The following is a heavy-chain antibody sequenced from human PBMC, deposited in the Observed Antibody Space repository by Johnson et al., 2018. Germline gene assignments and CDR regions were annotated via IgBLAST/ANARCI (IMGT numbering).Heavy chain of an antibody. CDR1: GFTFSSYG. CDR2: ISYDGSNK. V-gene: IGHV3-30*18. J-gene: IGHJ6*03. Sequence: VQLVESGGGVVQXGRSXRLXCAASGFTFSSYGMHWVRQAPGKGLEWVAVISYDGSNKYYADSVKGRFTISRDNSKNTLYLQMNSLRAEDTAVYYCAKDPGTRTAQGDYYYYYMDVWGKGTTVTVSS. D-gene: IGHD1-1*01. CDR3: AKDPGTRTAQGDYYYYYMDV.